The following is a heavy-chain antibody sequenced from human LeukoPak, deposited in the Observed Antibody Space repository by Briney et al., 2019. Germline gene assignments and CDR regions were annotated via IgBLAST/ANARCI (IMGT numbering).Heavy chain of an antibody. CDR2: ISGSGDST. V-gene: IGHV3-23*01. D-gene: IGHD4-11*01. Sequence: AGGSLRLSCAASGFTFINYAMTWVRQAPGKGLEWVSAISGSGDSTFNSDSVKGRFTISRDNSKNTLYLQMNSLRAEDTALYYCATSTVAKYDYWGREPWSPSPQ. J-gene: IGHJ4*02. CDR3: ATSTVAKYDY. CDR1: GFTFINYA.